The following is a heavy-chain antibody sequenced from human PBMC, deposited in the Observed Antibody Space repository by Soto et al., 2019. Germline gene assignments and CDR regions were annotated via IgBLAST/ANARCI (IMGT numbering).Heavy chain of an antibody. V-gene: IGHV3-30*04. Sequence: GGSLRLSCAVSGFIFKNYALNWVRQAPGKGLEWVASITRDGYNKYYADSVKGRFTISRDNSKNTLSLQMTALRVEDSSVYYCTKSSGGSSSVGMDYWGPGALVTVSS. J-gene: IGHJ4*02. D-gene: IGHD6-6*01. CDR2: ITRDGYNK. CDR3: TKSSGGSSSVGMDY. CDR1: GFIFKNYA.